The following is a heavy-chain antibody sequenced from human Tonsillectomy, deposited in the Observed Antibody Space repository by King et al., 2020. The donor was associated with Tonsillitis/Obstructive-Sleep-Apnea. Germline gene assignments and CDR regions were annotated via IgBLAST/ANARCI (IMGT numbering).Heavy chain of an antibody. D-gene: IGHD3-10*01. V-gene: IGHV3-33*01. CDR3: ARVRRYGSGSHYNPPPEY. Sequence: QVQLVESGGGVVQPGRSLRLSCAASGFTFSSYGMHWVRQAPGKGLEWVAVIWFDGSNKYYADSAKGRFTISRDNSKNTLYLQMSGLRAEDTAVNYGARVRRYGSGSHYNPPPEYWSQGTLVTVSS. CDR1: GFTFSSYG. CDR2: IWFDGSNK. J-gene: IGHJ4*02.